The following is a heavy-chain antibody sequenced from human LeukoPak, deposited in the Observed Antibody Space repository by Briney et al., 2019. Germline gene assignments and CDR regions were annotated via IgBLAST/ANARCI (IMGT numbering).Heavy chain of an antibody. D-gene: IGHD2-8*01. J-gene: IGHJ5*02. V-gene: IGHV1-2*02. CDR2: INPNSGGT. Sequence: ASVKVSCKASGYTFTGYYMHWVRQAAGQGLEWMGWINPNSGGTNYAQKFQGRVTMTRDTSISTAYMELSRLRSDDTAVYYCASQGGRRYCTNGVCYTKNWFDPWGQGTLVTVSS. CDR3: ASQGGRRYCTNGVCYTKNWFDP. CDR1: GYTFTGYY.